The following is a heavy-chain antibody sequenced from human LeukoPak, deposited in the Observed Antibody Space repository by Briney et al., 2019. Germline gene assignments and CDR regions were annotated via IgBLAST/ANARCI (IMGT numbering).Heavy chain of an antibody. CDR3: ARSGDFGSLYSETCC. D-gene: IGHD3-10*01. Sequence: GASVKVSCKASGYTFTSYYIHWVRQAPGQGLEWMGGIIPIFGTANYAQKFQGRVTITADESTSTAYMELSSLRSEDTAVYYCARSGDFGSLYSETCCWGQGTLVTVSS. CDR2: IIPIFGTA. CDR1: GYTFTSYY. J-gene: IGHJ4*02. V-gene: IGHV1-69*13.